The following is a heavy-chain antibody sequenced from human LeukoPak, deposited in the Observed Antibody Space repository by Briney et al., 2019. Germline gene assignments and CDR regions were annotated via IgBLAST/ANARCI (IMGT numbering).Heavy chain of an antibody. Sequence: PGGSLRLSCAASGFTFSSHAMHWVRQAPGKGLEYVSAISSNGGSTYYADSVKGRFTISRDNSKNTLYLQMGSLRAEDMAVYYCARSRMVGGLDPWGQGTLVTVSS. CDR2: ISSNGGST. CDR3: ARSRMVGGLDP. CDR1: GFTFSSHA. V-gene: IGHV3-64*02. J-gene: IGHJ5*02. D-gene: IGHD2-15*01.